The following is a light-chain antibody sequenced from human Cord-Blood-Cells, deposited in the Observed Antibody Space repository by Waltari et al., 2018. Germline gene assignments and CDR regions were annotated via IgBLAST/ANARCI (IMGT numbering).Light chain of an antibody. CDR1: QSISSY. CDR3: QQSYSTPPWT. J-gene: IGKJ1*01. CDR2: SAS. V-gene: IGKV1-39*01. Sequence: DIQITQSPSSLSPSLQDRVTITCRASQSISSYLNWYQQKPGKAPKLLIYSASSLQSGVPSRFSGSGSGTDFTLTISSLQPEDFATYYCQQSYSTPPWTFGQGTKVEIK.